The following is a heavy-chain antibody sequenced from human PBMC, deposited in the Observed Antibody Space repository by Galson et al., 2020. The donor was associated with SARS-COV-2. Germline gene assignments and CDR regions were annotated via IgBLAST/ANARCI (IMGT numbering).Heavy chain of an antibody. CDR2: IYNSRTT. V-gene: IGHV4-59*13. Sequence: SETLSLTCTVSGGSTSNYYWSWIRQPPGKGLEWIAYIYNSRTTNFNPSLKSRVTLSIDTSKNQFSLMLSSVTAADTAVYYCARLTYFDFSSGHSSRALDIWGQGTMVTVSS. CDR1: GGSTSNYY. CDR3: ARLTYFDFSSGHSSRALDI. D-gene: IGHD3-3*01. J-gene: IGHJ3*02.